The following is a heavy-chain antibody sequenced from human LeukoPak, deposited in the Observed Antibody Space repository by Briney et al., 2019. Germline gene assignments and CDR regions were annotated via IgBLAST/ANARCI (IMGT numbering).Heavy chain of an antibody. Sequence: PGGSLRLSCAASGFTVSSNYMSWVRQAPGKGLEWVSVIYSGGSTYYADSVKGRFTISRDNSKNTLYLQMNSLRAEDTAVYYCATGNYYDSSGYPFGFDYWGHGTLVTVSS. CDR1: GFTVSSNY. CDR3: ATGNYYDSSGYPFGFDY. V-gene: IGHV3-53*01. CDR2: IYSGGST. J-gene: IGHJ4*01. D-gene: IGHD3-22*01.